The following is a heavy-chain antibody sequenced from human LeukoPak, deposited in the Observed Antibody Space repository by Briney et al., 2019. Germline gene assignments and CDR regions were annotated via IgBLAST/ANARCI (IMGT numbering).Heavy chain of an antibody. CDR1: GFTFTSYP. CDR2: ISNSKGISD. Sequence: GGSLRLSCAVSGFTFTSYPMSWVRQAQGKGLEWVSGISNSKGISDYYADSVKGRFTISRDNSKNTLYLQMNSLRAEDTAVYYCVKRRDAYPIRGTFDSWGQGALVTVSS. V-gene: IGHV3-23*01. J-gene: IGHJ4*02. CDR3: VKRRDAYPIRGTFDS. D-gene: IGHD5-24*01.